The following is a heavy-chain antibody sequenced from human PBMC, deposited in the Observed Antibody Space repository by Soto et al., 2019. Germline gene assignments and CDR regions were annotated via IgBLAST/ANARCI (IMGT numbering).Heavy chain of an antibody. Sequence: QVQLVQSGAEVKKPGASVKVSCKASGYTFTSYDINWVRQATGQGLEWMGWMNPNSGNTGYAQKFQGRCTITRNTSISTAYMELSSLRSEDTAAYSFARTLSADTVDSWGQGTLVTVSS. CDR2: MNPNSGNT. V-gene: IGHV1-8*01. J-gene: IGHJ4*02. CDR1: GYTFTSYD. CDR3: ARTLSADTVDS.